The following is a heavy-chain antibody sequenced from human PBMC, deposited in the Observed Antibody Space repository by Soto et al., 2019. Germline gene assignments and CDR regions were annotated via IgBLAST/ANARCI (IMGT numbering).Heavy chain of an antibody. J-gene: IGHJ2*01. CDR3: FFQAEDGIRDVRSVSAFLLNRSSDL. D-gene: IGHD3-10*02. V-gene: IGHV3-30*03. Sequence: KWLELVAVISYDGSNKYYADSVKGRFTISRDNSKNTLYLQMNSLRAEDTAVYFFFFQAEDGIRDVRSVSAFLLNRSSDL. CDR2: ISYDGSNK.